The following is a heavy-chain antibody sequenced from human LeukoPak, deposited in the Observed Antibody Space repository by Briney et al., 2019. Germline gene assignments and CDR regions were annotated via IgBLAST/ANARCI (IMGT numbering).Heavy chain of an antibody. CDR1: GYSFTSYW. CDR3: ARHSINYYYYGMDV. J-gene: IGHJ6*02. V-gene: IGHV5-10-1*01. D-gene: IGHD2-21*01. Sequence: GESLKISCKGSGYSFTSYWISWVRQMPGKGLEWMGRIDTSDSYTNYSPSFQGHVTISADKSISTAYLQWSSLKASDAAMYYCARHSINYYYYGMDVWGQGTTVTVSS. CDR2: IDTSDSYT.